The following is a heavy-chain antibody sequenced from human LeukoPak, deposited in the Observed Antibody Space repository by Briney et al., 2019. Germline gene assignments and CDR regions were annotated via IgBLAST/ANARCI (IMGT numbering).Heavy chain of an antibody. CDR3: AKDRRDRFSFGVVITQGGYFDY. V-gene: IGHV3-30*02. CDR2: IHYDESQE. J-gene: IGHJ4*02. CDR1: GFMFNTYG. D-gene: IGHD3-3*01. Sequence: SGGSLRLSCAASGFMFNTYGMHWVRQAPGKGLEWVAFIHYDESQEHYADSVKGRFTISRDNSKNTLYLQMNSLRAEDTAVYYCAKDRRDRFSFGVVITQGGYFDYWGQGTLVTVSS.